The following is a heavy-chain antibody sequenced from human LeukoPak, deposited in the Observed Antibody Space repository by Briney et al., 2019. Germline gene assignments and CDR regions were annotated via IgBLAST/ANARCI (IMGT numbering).Heavy chain of an antibody. V-gene: IGHV3-20*04. CDR2: INWNGGST. J-gene: IGHJ6*02. CDR3: ARAVLRYFDWPLGPPPEYYGMDV. CDR1: GFTFDDYG. D-gene: IGHD3-9*01. Sequence: PGGSLRLSCAASGFTFDDYGMSWVRQAPGKGLEWVSGINWNGGSTGYADSVKGRFTISRDNAKNSLYLQMNSLRAEDTALYYCARAVLRYFDWPLGPPPEYYGMDVWGQGTTVTVSS.